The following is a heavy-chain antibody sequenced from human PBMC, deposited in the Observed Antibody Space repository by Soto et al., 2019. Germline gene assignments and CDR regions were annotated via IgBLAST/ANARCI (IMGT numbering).Heavy chain of an antibody. Sequence: SETLSLTCTVSGGSISSSSYYWGWIRQPPGKGLEWIGSIYYSGSTYYNPSLKSRVTISVDTSKNQFSLKLSSVTAADTAVYYCARMGIVLVPAASPRNYYYYYGMDVWGQGTTVTVSS. D-gene: IGHD2-2*01. J-gene: IGHJ6*02. V-gene: IGHV4-39*01. CDR3: ARMGIVLVPAASPRNYYYYYGMDV. CDR2: IYYSGST. CDR1: GGSISSSSYY.